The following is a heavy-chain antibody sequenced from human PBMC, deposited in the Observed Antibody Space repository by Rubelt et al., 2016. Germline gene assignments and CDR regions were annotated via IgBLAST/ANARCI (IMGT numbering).Heavy chain of an antibody. V-gene: IGHV3-48*03. Sequence: EVQLVESGGGLVQPGGSLRLSCAASGFTFSSYEMNWVRQAPGKGLEWVSYISSSGSTIYYADSVKGRFTSSMDNAKNSLYLQMNGLIAEDTAVYYCARSDIVATITDYWGQGTLVTVSS. D-gene: IGHD5-12*01. CDR3: ARSDIVATITDY. J-gene: IGHJ4*02. CDR2: ISSSGSTI. CDR1: GFTFSSYE.